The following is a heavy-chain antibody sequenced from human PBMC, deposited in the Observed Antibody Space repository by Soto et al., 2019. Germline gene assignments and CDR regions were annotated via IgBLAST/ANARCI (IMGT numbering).Heavy chain of an antibody. D-gene: IGHD1-26*01. V-gene: IGHV3-23*01. J-gene: IGHJ6*04. CDR1: GFSFSSFA. Sequence: EVLLLESGGGLVQPGGSLRLSCEASGFSFSSFAMNWVRQAPGKGLEWVSAIGDSGASTYYADSVKGRFTISRDNSRNTLDLHLNGLSSDDSSFYYFAKGWELEVWGYGTPVTVSS. CDR2: IGDSGAST. CDR3: AKGWELEV.